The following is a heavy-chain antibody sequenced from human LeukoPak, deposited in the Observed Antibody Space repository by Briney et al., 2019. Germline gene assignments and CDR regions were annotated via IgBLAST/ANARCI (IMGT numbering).Heavy chain of an antibody. V-gene: IGHV4-61*08. CDR1: GGSISSGGYY. J-gene: IGHJ4*02. Sequence: PSETLSLTCAFSGGSISSGGYYWSWIRQPPGKGLEWIGYIYYSGNTNCNPALKSRVTMSVDKSKNQFSLKLSSVTAADTDVYYCARDKGEYYDSSGYLDYWGQGTLVTVSS. D-gene: IGHD3-22*01. CDR3: ARDKGEYYDSSGYLDY. CDR2: IYYSGNT.